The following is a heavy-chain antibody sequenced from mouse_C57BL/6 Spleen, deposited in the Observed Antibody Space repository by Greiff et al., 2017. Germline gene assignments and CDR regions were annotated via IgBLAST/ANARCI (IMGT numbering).Heavy chain of an antibody. Sequence: VQLKQPGAELVMPGASVKLSCKASGYTFTSYWMHWVKQRPGQGLEWIGEIDPSDSYTNYNQKFKGKSTLTVDKSSSTAYMQLSSLTSEDSAVYYCASGTRYYFDYWGQGTTLTVSS. CDR1: GYTFTSYW. CDR2: IDPSDSYT. J-gene: IGHJ2*01. V-gene: IGHV1-69*01. CDR3: ASGTRYYFDY. D-gene: IGHD4-1*01.